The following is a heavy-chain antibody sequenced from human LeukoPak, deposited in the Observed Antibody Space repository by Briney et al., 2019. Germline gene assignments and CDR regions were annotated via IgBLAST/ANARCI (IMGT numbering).Heavy chain of an antibody. CDR1: GGSISSYY. V-gene: IGHV4-4*07. CDR3: ARVPPYCSSTSCPKHAFDI. CDR2: IYTSGST. Sequence: SETLSLTCTVSGGSISSYYWSWIRQPAGKGLEWIGRIYTSGSTNYNPSLKSRVTMSVDTSKNQFSLKLSSVTATDTAVYYCARVPPYCSSTSCPKHAFDIWGQGTMVTVSS. D-gene: IGHD2-2*01. J-gene: IGHJ3*02.